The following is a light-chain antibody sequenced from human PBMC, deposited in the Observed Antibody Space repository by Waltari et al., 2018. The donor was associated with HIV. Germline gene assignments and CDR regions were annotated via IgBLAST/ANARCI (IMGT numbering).Light chain of an antibody. J-gene: IGLJ2*01. Sequence: SYELTQPPSVSVSPGQTASIPCSGDKLGAKYAGWYQQKPGQSPVLVIYKDGKRPSGIPERFSGFNSGNTATLTISGTQAMDEADYYCQAWDSDTPKVFGGGTKLTVL. CDR1: KLGAKY. V-gene: IGLV3-1*01. CDR2: KDG. CDR3: QAWDSDTPKV.